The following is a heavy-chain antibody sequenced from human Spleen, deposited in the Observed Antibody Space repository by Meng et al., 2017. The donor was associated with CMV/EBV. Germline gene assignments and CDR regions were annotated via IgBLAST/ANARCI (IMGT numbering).Heavy chain of an antibody. CDR1: GGSISSGDYY. CDR3: ARDGIAVAGTWSPTDY. V-gene: IGHV4-30-4*08. J-gene: IGHJ4*02. D-gene: IGHD6-19*01. Sequence: SETLSLTCTVSGGSISSGDYYWSWIRQPPGKGLEWIGYIYHSGSTYYNPSLKSRVTISVDTSKNQFSLKLSSVTAADTAVYYCARDGIAVAGTWSPTDYWGQGTLVTVSS. CDR2: IYHSGST.